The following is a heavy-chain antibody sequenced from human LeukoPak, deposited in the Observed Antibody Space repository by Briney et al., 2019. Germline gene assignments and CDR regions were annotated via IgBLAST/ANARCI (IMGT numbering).Heavy chain of an antibody. D-gene: IGHD2-15*01. V-gene: IGHV4-59*01. Sequence: SETLSLTCTVSGGSMNTYYWSWIRQPPGKGLEWIGYIYYSGSTNYNPSLKSRVTISVDTSKKQFSLKLSSVTAAYTAVYYCARALRYCSGGSCHYDAFDIWGRGTMVTVSS. J-gene: IGHJ3*02. CDR3: ARALRYCSGGSCHYDAFDI. CDR2: IYYSGST. CDR1: GGSMNTYY.